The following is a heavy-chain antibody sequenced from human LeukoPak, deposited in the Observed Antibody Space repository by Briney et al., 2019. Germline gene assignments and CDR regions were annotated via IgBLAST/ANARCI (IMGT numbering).Heavy chain of an antibody. D-gene: IGHD3/OR15-3a*01. CDR3: ARERGLLFDP. V-gene: IGHV3-53*01. CDR1: GFAVSDNY. CDR2: IYSDGST. Sequence: GGSLRLSCEASGFAVSDNYMSWVRQAPGKGLEWVSLIYSDGSTYYADSVKGRFTISRDNSKNTLYLQMNSLRAEDTAVYYCARERGLLFDPWGQGTLVTVSS. J-gene: IGHJ5*02.